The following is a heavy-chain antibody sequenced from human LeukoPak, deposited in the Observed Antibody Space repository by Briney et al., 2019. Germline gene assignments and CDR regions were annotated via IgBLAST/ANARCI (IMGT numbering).Heavy chain of an antibody. D-gene: IGHD3-10*01. CDR3: ARGATYYYGSGTIEGDY. CDR2: ISSSSSYI. CDR1: GFTFDDYA. V-gene: IGHV3-21*01. J-gene: IGHJ4*02. Sequence: GGSLRLSCAASGFTFDDYAMHWVRHAPGKGLEWVSSISSSSSYIYYADSVKGRFTISRDNAKNSLYLQMNSLRAEDTAVYYCARGATYYYGSGTIEGDYWGQGTLVTVSS.